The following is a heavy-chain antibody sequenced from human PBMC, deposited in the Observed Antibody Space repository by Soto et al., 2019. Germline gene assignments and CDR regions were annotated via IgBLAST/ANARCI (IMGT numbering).Heavy chain of an antibody. CDR1: GFSFRSYA. CDR3: ARATVAATTYYYAMDV. CDR2: ISYDGTNK. Sequence: QVQLVESGGGVVQPGRSLRLSCAASGFSFRSYAMYWVRQAPGKGLEWVTVISYDGTNKDYADSVKGRFTISRDNSKNTLYLQMNSLRPEDTAVYFRARATVAATTYYYAMDVWGQGTTVTVSS. D-gene: IGHD4-17*01. V-gene: IGHV3-30*01. J-gene: IGHJ6*02.